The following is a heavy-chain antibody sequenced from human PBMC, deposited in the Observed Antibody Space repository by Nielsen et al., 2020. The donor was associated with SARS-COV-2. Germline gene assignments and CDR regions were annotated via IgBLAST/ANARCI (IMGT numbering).Heavy chain of an antibody. V-gene: IGHV3-7*01. D-gene: IGHD2-8*01. CDR1: GFTFSHHW. CDR3: ATDQYCPNGICSSGGRDY. Sequence: GGSLRLSCAASGFTFSHHWMNWVRQAPGKGLEWVASINEDGNEKYYLDSVKGRFTISRDNAKNSLYLQMNSLRAEDTAVYYCATDQYCPNGICSSGGRDYWGQGTLVTVSS. CDR2: INEDGNEK. J-gene: IGHJ4*02.